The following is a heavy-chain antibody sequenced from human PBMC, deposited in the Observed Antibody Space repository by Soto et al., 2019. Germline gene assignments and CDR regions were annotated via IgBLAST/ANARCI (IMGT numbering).Heavy chain of an antibody. D-gene: IGHD2-8*01. J-gene: IGHJ5*02. Sequence: EVQVVESGGDLVQPGGSLRLSCAASGFTFSSHWMTWVRQVPGKGLEWVANINQDGSDQYCVDSVKGRFTISRDNAKNSLCLHMNSLRVEDTAVYYCATSMRHTLNPWGQGTLVTVSS. CDR2: INQDGSDQ. CDR1: GFTFSSHW. CDR3: ATSMRHTLNP. V-gene: IGHV3-7*01.